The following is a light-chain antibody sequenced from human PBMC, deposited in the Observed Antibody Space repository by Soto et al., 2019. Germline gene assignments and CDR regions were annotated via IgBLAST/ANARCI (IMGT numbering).Light chain of an antibody. V-gene: IGKV1-39*01. Sequence: DIKMTQSPSSLSASVGDRVTITCRASQYISNYLNWYQQKSGTAPKLLIHTASALQSGVPSGFSGRGSGPDFTLTISSVQPDDFAIYFCQQSYSTPPTFGQGTTLEIK. CDR1: QYISNY. CDR2: TAS. J-gene: IGKJ2*01. CDR3: QQSYSTPPT.